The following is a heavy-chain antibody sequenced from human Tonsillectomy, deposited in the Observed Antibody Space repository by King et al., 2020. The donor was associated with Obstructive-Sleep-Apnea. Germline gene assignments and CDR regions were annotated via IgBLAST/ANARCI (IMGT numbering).Heavy chain of an antibody. V-gene: IGHV3-21*01. J-gene: IGHJ3*02. Sequence: VQLVESGGGLVKPGGSLRLSCAASGFTFSSYSMNWVRQAPGKGLEWGSSISSSSSYIYYADSVKGRFTISRDNAKNSLYLQMNSLRAEDTAVYYCARGVVGATMGHDAFDIWGQGTMVTVSS. CDR1: GFTFSSYS. D-gene: IGHD1-26*01. CDR3: ARGVVGATMGHDAFDI. CDR2: ISSSSSYI.